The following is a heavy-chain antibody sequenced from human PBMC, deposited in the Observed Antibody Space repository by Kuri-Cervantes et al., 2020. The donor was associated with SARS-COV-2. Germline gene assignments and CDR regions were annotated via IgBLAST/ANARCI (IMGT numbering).Heavy chain of an antibody. J-gene: IGHJ4*02. CDR3: ASDGVSGSLSLDF. Sequence: SVKVSCKASGGTFSTAIISWVRQGPGQGLEWMGGIMPALGMHNYAQKFRGRVTITADTSTATAYLELSGLKSEDTALYYCASDGVSGSLSLDFWGQGTLVTVSS. D-gene: IGHD6-19*01. CDR2: IMPALGMH. V-gene: IGHV1-69*10. CDR1: GGTFSTAI.